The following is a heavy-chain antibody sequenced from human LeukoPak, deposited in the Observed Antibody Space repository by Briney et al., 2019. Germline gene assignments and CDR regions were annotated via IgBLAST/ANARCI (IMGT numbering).Heavy chain of an antibody. CDR3: ARAYDFWGGYYTGSFDI. CDR1: GGSISSGGYY. J-gene: IGHJ3*02. V-gene: IGHV4-31*03. D-gene: IGHD3-3*01. Sequence: PSETLSLTCTVSGGSISSGGYYWSWIRQQAGKGLEWIGYIYYSGSTYYNPSLKSRVTISVDTSKNQFSLKLSSVTAADTAVYYCARAYDFWGGYYTGSFDIWGQGTMVTVSS. CDR2: IYYSGST.